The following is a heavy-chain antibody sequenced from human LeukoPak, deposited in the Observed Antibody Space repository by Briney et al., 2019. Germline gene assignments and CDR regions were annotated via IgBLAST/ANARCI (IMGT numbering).Heavy chain of an antibody. D-gene: IGHD2-21*02. CDR3: ARVDCGGDCYYYYYGMDV. CDR1: GRSISSYY. J-gene: IGHJ6*02. Sequence: AETLSLTCTVSGRSISSYYWSWIRQPPGKGLEWMGYIYYSGSTNYNPSLKSRVTISVDTSKNQFSLKLSSVTAADTAVYYCARVDCGGDCYYYYYGMDVWGQGTTVTVSS. CDR2: IYYSGST. V-gene: IGHV4-59*01.